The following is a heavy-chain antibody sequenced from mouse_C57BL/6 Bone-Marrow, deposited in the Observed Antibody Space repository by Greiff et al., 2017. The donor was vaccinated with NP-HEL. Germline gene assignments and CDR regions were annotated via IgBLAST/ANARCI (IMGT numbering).Heavy chain of an antibody. CDR3: LNSVVAHWYFDV. Sequence: EVQLQQSGPVLVKPGASVKMSCKASGYTFTDYYMNWVKQSHGKSLEWIGVINPYNGGTSYNQKFKGKATLTVDKSSSTAYMELNSLTSEDSAVYYCLNSVVAHWYFDVWGTGTTVTVSS. CDR1: GYTFTDYY. D-gene: IGHD1-1*01. J-gene: IGHJ1*03. V-gene: IGHV1-19*01. CDR2: INPYNGGT.